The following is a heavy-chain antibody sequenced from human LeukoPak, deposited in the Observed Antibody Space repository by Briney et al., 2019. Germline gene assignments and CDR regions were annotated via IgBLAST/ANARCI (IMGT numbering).Heavy chain of an antibody. Sequence: GASVKVSCKASGYTFTSYYMHWVRQAPGQGLEWMGIINPSGGSTSYAQKFQGRVTMTRDTSTSTVYMELSSLRSEDTAVYYCARAARGYDSSGVGFGDPIDYWGQGTLVTVSS. CDR1: GYTFTSYY. V-gene: IGHV1-46*01. CDR2: INPSGGST. D-gene: IGHD3-22*01. J-gene: IGHJ4*02. CDR3: ARAARGYDSSGVGFGDPIDY.